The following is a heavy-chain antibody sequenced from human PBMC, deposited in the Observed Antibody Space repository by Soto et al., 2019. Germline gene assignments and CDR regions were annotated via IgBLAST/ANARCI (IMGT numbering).Heavy chain of an antibody. CDR1: GGSISSYY. CDR2: IYYSGST. D-gene: IGHD2-15*01. J-gene: IGHJ4*02. Sequence: QVQLQESGPGLVKPSETLSLTCTVSGGSISSYYWSWIRQPPGKGLEWIGYIYYSGSTNYNPSLKSRVTISVDTSKNQFALKLSSVTAADTAVYYCARDGGYCSGGSCYSDFDYWGQGTLVTVSS. V-gene: IGHV4-59*01. CDR3: ARDGGYCSGGSCYSDFDY.